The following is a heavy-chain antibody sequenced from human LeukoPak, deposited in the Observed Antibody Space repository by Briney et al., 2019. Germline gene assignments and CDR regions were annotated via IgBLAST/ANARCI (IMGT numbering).Heavy chain of an antibody. CDR2: IYYSGST. CDR1: GGSISNINYS. D-gene: IGHD1-7*01. CDR3: AKVGYNLNYLDFDY. Sequence: SETLSLTCTVSGGSISNINYSWSWIRRPQGKGLEWIGYIYYSGSTYYNPSLKSRVTISVDTYKNQFSLKLSSVTAADAAEYYGAKVGYNLNYLDFDYWCQGTLAIVTS. V-gene: IGHV4-39*07. J-gene: IGHJ4*02.